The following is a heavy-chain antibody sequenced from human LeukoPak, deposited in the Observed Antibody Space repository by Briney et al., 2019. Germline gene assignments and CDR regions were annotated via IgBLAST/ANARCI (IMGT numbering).Heavy chain of an antibody. D-gene: IGHD2-15*01. J-gene: IGHJ6*03. CDR2: IYYSGGS. V-gene: IGHV4-61*10. Sequence: TSETLSLTCTVSGGSISSGSYYWSWIRQPAGKGLEWIGFIYYSGGSNYNPSLKSRVTISVDTSKNQFSLKLSSVTAADTAVYYCARTTEGYCRGGSCYYFYYYMDVWGKGTTVTVSS. CDR1: GGSISSGSYY. CDR3: ARTTEGYCRGGSCYYFYYYMDV.